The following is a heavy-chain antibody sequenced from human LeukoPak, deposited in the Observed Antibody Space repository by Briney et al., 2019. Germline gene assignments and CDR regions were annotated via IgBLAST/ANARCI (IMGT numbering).Heavy chain of an antibody. CDR2: VSAYADNT. Sequence: GASVKVSCKTSGYNFFNYGVTWVRQAPGQGLEWMGWVSAYADNTNYVQKFQGRVSMTTDTSTNIAYMELRNLRPDDTAVYYCARDCIGCHGFDFWGQGTLVTVSS. CDR3: ARDCIGCHGFDF. D-gene: IGHD2-15*01. V-gene: IGHV1-18*01. J-gene: IGHJ4*02. CDR1: GYNFFNYG.